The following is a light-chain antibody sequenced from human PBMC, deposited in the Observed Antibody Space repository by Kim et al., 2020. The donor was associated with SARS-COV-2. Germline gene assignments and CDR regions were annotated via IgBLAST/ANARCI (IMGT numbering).Light chain of an antibody. V-gene: IGKV1-9*01. J-gene: IGKJ4*01. Sequence: FVGDIFPMICRARQGIRNYLAFYHQRPGKAPKLLISAASTLESGVPSMFSASGSGTEFTLTIAGVQPEDFATYYCQQLNSHPPPFGGGTKVDIK. CDR3: QQLNSHPPP. CDR2: AAS. CDR1: QGIRNY.